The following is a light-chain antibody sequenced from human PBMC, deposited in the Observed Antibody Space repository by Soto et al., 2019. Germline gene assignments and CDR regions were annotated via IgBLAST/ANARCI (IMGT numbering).Light chain of an antibody. J-gene: IGKJ2*01. CDR1: QSVSSSY. CDR2: GAS. Sequence: EIVLTQSPGTLSLSPGERATLSCRASQSVSSSYLAWYQQKPGQAPRLLIYGASSRSTGIPERFSGSGSGTDLTLTISRLEPEDFAVYYCQQYGSSPTYTFGQGTKLEIK. CDR3: QQYGSSPTYT. V-gene: IGKV3-20*01.